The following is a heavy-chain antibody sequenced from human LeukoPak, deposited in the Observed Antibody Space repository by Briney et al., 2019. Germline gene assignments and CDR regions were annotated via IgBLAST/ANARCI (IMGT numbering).Heavy chain of an antibody. CDR1: GYTFTGYY. CDR2: MNPNSGGT. D-gene: IGHD3-10*01. CDR3: ARTPRYYFGSGSYLDY. V-gene: IGHV1-2*02. J-gene: IGHJ4*02. Sequence: ASVKVSCKASGYTFTGYYMHWVRQAPGQGLEWMGWMNPNSGGTNYARKFQGRVTMTRDTSISTAYMELSRLRSDDTAVYYCARTPRYYFGSGSYLDYWGQGSLVTVSS.